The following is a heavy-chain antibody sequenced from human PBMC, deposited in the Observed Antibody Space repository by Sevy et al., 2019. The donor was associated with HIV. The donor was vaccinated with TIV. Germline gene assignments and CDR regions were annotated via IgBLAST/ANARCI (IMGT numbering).Heavy chain of an antibody. CDR1: GFTFSPYS. Sequence: GGSLRLSCVASGFTFSPYSMNWVRLAPGKGLEWVSYVSNSGSAIDYADSGKGRFTISRDNAENSLYLQMSSLRDEDTAVYYCARVGVLSSYCSSTSCYGGGGFHYYYYYMDVWGKGTTVTVSS. V-gene: IGHV3-48*02. CDR2: VSNSGSAI. D-gene: IGHD2-2*01. CDR3: ARVGVLSSYCSSTSCYGGGGFHYYYYYMDV. J-gene: IGHJ6*03.